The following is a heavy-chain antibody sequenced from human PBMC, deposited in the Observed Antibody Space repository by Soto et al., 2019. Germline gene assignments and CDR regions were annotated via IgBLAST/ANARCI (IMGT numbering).Heavy chain of an antibody. J-gene: IGHJ4*01. D-gene: IGHD3-16*01. CDR2: IYYIGST. V-gene: IGHV4-39*01. CDR1: GGSISSSGYS. Sequence: SETLSLTCTVSGGSISSSGYSWGWIRQPPGKWLEWIGIIYYIGSTYYNPSLKSRLTISVDTSKNQFSLKLSSVTAADTAVYYCARAGVWARFDYWGLGTLVTVS. CDR3: ARAGVWARFDY.